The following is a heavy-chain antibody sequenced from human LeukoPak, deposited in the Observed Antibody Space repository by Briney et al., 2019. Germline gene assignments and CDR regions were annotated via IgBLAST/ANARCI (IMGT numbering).Heavy chain of an antibody. J-gene: IGHJ4*02. CDR3: AEASIATAGILDY. D-gene: IGHD6-13*01. CDR2: ISGSGGSI. CDR1: GFTFSSHA. Sequence: PGGSLRLSCAAYGFTFSSHAMSWVRQAPGKGLEWVSAISGSGGSIYYADSVKGRFTISRDNSKNTLYLQMNGLRAEDTAVYYCAEASIATAGILDYWGQGTLVTVSS. V-gene: IGHV3-23*01.